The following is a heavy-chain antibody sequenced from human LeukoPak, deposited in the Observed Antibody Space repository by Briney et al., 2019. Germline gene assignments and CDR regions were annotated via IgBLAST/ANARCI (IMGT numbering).Heavy chain of an antibody. J-gene: IGHJ4*02. Sequence: SETLSLTCAVYGGSFSGYYWSWIRQPPGKGLEWIGEINHSGSTNYNPSLKSRVTISVDTSKNQFSLKLSSVTAADTAVYYCARGVVPAAPSYFDYWGQGTLVTVSS. CDR3: ARGVVPAAPSYFDY. CDR2: INHSGST. V-gene: IGHV4-34*01. D-gene: IGHD2-2*01. CDR1: GGSFSGYY.